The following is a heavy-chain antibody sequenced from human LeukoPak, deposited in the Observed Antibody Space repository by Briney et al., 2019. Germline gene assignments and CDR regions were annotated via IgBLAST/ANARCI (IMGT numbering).Heavy chain of an antibody. CDR3: ARHRSRPDYYFDY. D-gene: IGHD1-26*01. CDR1: DGSINGYY. CDR2: IYSSGTT. J-gene: IGHJ4*02. V-gene: IGHV4-59*08. Sequence: KASETLSLTCTVSDGSINGYYWSWIRQPPGKRLEWIAFIYSSGTTNYNPSFMSRVTLSVDTSKNQLSLNLNSVTAADTAVYYCARHRSRPDYYFDYWGQGTLVTVSS.